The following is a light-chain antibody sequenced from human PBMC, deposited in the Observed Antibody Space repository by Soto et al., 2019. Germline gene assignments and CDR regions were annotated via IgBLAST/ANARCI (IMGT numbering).Light chain of an antibody. CDR2: SNN. CDR3: AAWDDSLNGVV. Sequence: QSVLTQPPSASGTPGQRVTISCSGSSSNIGSNPVNWYQQLPGTAPKLLIYSNNQRPSGVPDRFSGYKSGTSASLAISGLQSEDEADYYCAAWDDSLNGVVFGGGTKLTVL. V-gene: IGLV1-44*01. J-gene: IGLJ2*01. CDR1: SSNIGSNP.